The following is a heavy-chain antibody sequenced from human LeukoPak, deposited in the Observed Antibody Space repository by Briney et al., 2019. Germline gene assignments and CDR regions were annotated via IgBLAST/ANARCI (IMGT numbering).Heavy chain of an antibody. CDR3: ARNEGRLEWSYNWFDP. CDR1: GYTFTSYA. J-gene: IGHJ5*02. V-gene: IGHV1-3*01. D-gene: IGHD3-3*01. Sequence: ASVKVSCKASGYTFTSYAMHWVRQAPGQRLEWMGWINAGNGNTKYSQKFQGRVTITRDTSASTAYKELSSLRSEDTAVYYCARNEGRLEWSYNWFDPWGQGTLVTVSS. CDR2: INAGNGNT.